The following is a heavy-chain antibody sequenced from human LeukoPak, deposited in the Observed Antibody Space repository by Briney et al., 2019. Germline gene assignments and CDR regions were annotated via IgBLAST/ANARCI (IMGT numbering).Heavy chain of an antibody. V-gene: IGHV5-51*01. CDR3: AVISGSYFYYFDY. Sequence: TGESLKISCKGSGYSFTSYWIGWVRQLPGKGLEWMGIIYPGDSDTRYSPSFQGQVTISADKSISTAYLQWSSLKASDTAMYYCAVISGSYFYYFDYWGQGTLVTVSS. CDR2: IYPGDSDT. CDR1: GYSFTSYW. J-gene: IGHJ4*02. D-gene: IGHD1-26*01.